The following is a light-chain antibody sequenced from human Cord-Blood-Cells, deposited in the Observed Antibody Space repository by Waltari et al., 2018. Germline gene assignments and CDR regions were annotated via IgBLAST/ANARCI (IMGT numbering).Light chain of an antibody. CDR2: WAA. J-gene: IGKJ1*01. CDR3: QQYYSTPQT. Sequence: DIVMTQSPDPLAVSLGERDTINCKSSKSVLYSSKNKNYLAWYQQKPGTPPQLLIDWAATREFGVPDRFSGSGSGTDFTLTISSLQAEDVAVYYCQQYYSTPQTFGQGTKVEIK. CDR1: KSVLYSSKNKNY. V-gene: IGKV4-1*01.